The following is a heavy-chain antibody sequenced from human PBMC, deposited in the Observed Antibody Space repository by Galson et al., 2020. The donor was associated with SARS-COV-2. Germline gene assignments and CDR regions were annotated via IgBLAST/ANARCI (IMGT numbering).Heavy chain of an antibody. CDR3: ARDPAPLYGDNYYYGRDV. J-gene: IGHJ6*02. CDR2: ISYSGST. Sequence: ETSETLSLTCSVSDGPISSYYWSWIRQPPGKGLEWIGYISYSGSTNYNPSLRCRVTISVDMSKNQFSLKLSSVTAADTAVYYCARDPAPLYGDNYYYGRDVWGRGTTVTVSS. D-gene: IGHD4-17*01. CDR1: DGPISSYY. V-gene: IGHV4-59*01.